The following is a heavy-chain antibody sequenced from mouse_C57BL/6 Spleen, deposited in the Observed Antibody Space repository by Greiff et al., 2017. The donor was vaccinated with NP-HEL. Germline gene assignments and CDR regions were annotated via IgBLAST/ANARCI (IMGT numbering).Heavy chain of an antibody. CDR3: ARGRPGGFAY. V-gene: IGHV1-76*01. CDR2: IYPGSGNT. CDR1: GYTFTDYY. J-gene: IGHJ3*01. Sequence: VQLQQSGAELVRPGASVKLSCKASGYTFTDYYINWVKQRPGQGLEWIARIYPGSGNTYYNEKFKGKATLTAEKSSSAAYMQLSSLTSEDSAVYFCARGRPGGFAYWGQGTLVTVSA.